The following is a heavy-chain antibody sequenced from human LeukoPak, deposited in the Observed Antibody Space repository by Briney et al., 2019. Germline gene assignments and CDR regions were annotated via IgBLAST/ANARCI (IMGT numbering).Heavy chain of an antibody. V-gene: IGHV3-66*01. CDR3: AKDGRSDLGDHHEYFDY. Sequence: GGSLRLSCAASGFAVSNDYVSWVRQAPGKGLEWLSVIYSGGSTHYADSVKGRFTISRDNSKNTLYLQMNGLRAEDTAVYYCAKDGRSDLGDHHEYFDYWGQGTLVTVSS. CDR1: GFAVSNDY. D-gene: IGHD4-17*01. J-gene: IGHJ4*02. CDR2: IYSGGST.